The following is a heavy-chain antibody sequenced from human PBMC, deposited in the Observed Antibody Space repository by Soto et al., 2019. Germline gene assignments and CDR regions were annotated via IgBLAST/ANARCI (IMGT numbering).Heavy chain of an antibody. Sequence: PGGSLRLSCTTSGFSFGDYAMSWVRQAPGKGLEWVGFISNKFDDGAAEYAASVKGRFTISRDDSQSIVYLQMNSLETEDTAVYYCSRGAYYWSSFDYSHGLDVWGQGTTVTVSS. V-gene: IGHV3-49*04. J-gene: IGHJ6*02. CDR3: SRGAYYWSSFDYSHGLDV. CDR2: ISNKFDDGAA. CDR1: GFSFGDYA. D-gene: IGHD3-3*01.